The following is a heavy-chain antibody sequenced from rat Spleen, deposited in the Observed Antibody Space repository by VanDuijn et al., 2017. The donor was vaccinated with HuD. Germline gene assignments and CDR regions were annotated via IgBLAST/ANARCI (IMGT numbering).Heavy chain of an antibody. V-gene: IGHV10-5*01. Sequence: VQLVESGGGLVQPGRSLKLSCAASGFTFSNAAMYWVRQAPGKGLEWVARIRTKPNNYARYYADSVKGRFTISRDDSKSMVYLQMDNLKTEDTAMYYCTAASNEYWGQGVMVTVSS. CDR1: GFTFSNAA. CDR2: IRTKPNNYAR. CDR3: TAASNEY. J-gene: IGHJ2*01. D-gene: IGHD3-1*01.